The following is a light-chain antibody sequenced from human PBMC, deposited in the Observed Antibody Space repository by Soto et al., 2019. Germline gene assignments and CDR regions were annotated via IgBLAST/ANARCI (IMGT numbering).Light chain of an antibody. CDR3: SSYTSSSTLFV. Sequence: QSALTQPASVSGSPGQSITISCTGTSSDVGDYNYVSWYQQHPGKAPKLMIYEVSNRPSGVSNRFSGSKSGNTASLTISGLQAEDEGDYYCSSYTSSSTLFVFGGGTKLTVL. CDR1: SSDVGDYNY. CDR2: EVS. J-gene: IGLJ2*01. V-gene: IGLV2-14*01.